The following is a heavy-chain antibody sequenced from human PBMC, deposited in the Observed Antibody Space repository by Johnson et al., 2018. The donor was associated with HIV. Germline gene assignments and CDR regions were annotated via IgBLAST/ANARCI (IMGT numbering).Heavy chain of an antibody. Sequence: VQLVESGGGVVQPGGSLRLSCAAYGFTFNTYGMDWVRQAPGKGLEWVAFIRYDGNSKYYIDSVKGRFTVSRDNSKNTLYLQMKSLRPEDTAVYYCAKESKWESRTPHAFDIWGQGTMVTVSS. CDR3: AKESKWESRTPHAFDI. J-gene: IGHJ3*02. D-gene: IGHD1-26*01. CDR1: GFTFNTYG. CDR2: IRYDGNSK. V-gene: IGHV3-30*02.